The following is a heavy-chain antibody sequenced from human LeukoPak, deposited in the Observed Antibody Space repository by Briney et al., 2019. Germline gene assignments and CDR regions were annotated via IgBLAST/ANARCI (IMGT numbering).Heavy chain of an antibody. J-gene: IGHJ4*02. CDR1: GGSITSYY. Sequence: SDTLSLTCTVSGGSITSYYWSWIRQPPGKGLEWIGHFYYTGSTNYNPSLKSRVTISAETSRNQFSLRLNSATAADTAVYYCARTIPAAFVYFDYWGQGTLVTVSS. D-gene: IGHD2-2*01. CDR3: ARTIPAAFVYFDY. V-gene: IGHV4-59*01. CDR2: FYYTGST.